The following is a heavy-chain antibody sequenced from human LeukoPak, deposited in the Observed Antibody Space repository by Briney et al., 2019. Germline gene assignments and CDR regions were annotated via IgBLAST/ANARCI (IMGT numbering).Heavy chain of an antibody. V-gene: IGHV4-59*01. J-gene: IGHJ5*02. D-gene: IGHD4-17*01. CDR2: IYYSGST. Sequence: SETLSLTCTDSGGSISSYYWSWIRQPPGKGLEWIGYIYYSGSTNYNPSLKSRVTISVDTSKNQFSLKLSSVTAADTAVYYCARGSRGYGDYVYWFDPWGQGTLVTVSS. CDR1: GGSISSYY. CDR3: ARGSRGYGDYVYWFDP.